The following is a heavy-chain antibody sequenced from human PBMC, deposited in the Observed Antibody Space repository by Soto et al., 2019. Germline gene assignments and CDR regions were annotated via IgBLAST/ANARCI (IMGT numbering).Heavy chain of an antibody. Sequence: ASETLSLTCTVSGDSISNTDYYWNWVRQPPGKGLEWIASIYYSGSISYNPSLKSRVAISADTSKNQSSLNLSSVTAADTAVYYCARDRWVDSSWPSYYYYGMDVWGQGTTVTVSS. CDR3: ARDRWVDSSWPSYYYYGMDV. D-gene: IGHD6-13*01. J-gene: IGHJ6*02. V-gene: IGHV4-30-4*01. CDR1: GDSISNTDYY. CDR2: IYYSGSI.